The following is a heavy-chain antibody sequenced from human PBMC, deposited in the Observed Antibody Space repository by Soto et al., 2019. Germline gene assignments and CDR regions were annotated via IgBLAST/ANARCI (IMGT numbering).Heavy chain of an antibody. CDR2: IYPGDSDT. Sequence: GESLKISCKGSGYSFTSYWIGWVRQMPGKGLEWMGIIYPGDSDTRYSPSFQGQVTISADKSISTAYLQWSSLKASDTAMYYCARCNYYDSSGYYRSSYGMDVWGQGTTVTVSS. D-gene: IGHD3-22*01. CDR3: ARCNYYDSSGYYRSSYGMDV. CDR1: GYSFTSYW. J-gene: IGHJ6*02. V-gene: IGHV5-51*01.